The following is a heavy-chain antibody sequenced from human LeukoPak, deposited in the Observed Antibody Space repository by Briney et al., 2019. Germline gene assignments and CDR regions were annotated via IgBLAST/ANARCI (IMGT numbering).Heavy chain of an antibody. J-gene: IGHJ4*02. Sequence: PGGSLRLSCAASGFTFSPYCMNWVRQAPGKGLEWVANIKQDGSEKNYVDSVKGRFTISRDNAKNSLYLQMNSLRAEDTAVYYCASGLELDYWGQGTLVTVSS. CDR3: ASGLELDY. CDR1: GFTFSPYC. CDR2: IKQDGSEK. V-gene: IGHV3-7*03.